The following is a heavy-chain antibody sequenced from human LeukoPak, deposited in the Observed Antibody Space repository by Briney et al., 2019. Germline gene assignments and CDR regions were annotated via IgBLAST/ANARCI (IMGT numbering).Heavy chain of an antibody. D-gene: IGHD6-19*01. CDR3: ARPIAVAGTDNWFDP. J-gene: IGHJ5*02. Sequence: GESLQISCKGSGYSFTSYWIGWVRQMPGKGLEWMGIIYPGDSDTSSSPSFQGQVTISADKSISTAYLQWGSLKASDTAMYYCARPIAVAGTDNWFDPWGQGTLVTVSS. CDR1: GYSFTSYW. CDR2: IYPGDSDT. V-gene: IGHV5-51*01.